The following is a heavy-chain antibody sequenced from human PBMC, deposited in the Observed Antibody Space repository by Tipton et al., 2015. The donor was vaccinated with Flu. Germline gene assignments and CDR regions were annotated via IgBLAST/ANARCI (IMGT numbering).Heavy chain of an antibody. D-gene: IGHD1/OR15-1a*01. CDR1: GYTFTSYN. V-gene: IGHV1-46*01. J-gene: IGHJ3*01. Sequence: QVQLVQSGAEVKKPGASVKVSCKASGYTFTSYNIHCVRQAPGQGLEWMGIIYPAGGGVSYAQKFQGRVIMTRDKSTATIYMELSSLRSEDTAMYYWARDKGGGTYTFDVWGQGTMVIVSS. CDR2: IYPAGGGV. CDR3: ARDKGGGTYTFDV.